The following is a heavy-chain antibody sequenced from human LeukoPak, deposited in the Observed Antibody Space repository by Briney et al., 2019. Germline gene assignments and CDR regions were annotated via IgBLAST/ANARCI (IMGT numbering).Heavy chain of an antibody. V-gene: IGHV1-3*01. CDR3: ARYPNWPPVGIDAFDI. Sequence: ASVKVSCKASGYTFTSYAMHWVRQAPGQRLEWMGWINAGNGNTKYSQKFQGRVTITRDTSTSTVYMELSSLRSEDTAVYYCARYPNWPPVGIDAFDIWGQGTMVTVSS. CDR2: INAGNGNT. CDR1: GYTFTSYA. D-gene: IGHD7-27*01. J-gene: IGHJ3*02.